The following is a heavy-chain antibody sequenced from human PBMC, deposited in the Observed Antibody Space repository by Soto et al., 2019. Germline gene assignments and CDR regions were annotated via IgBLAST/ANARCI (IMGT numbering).Heavy chain of an antibody. CDR3: VRGGTWNDEASDY. Sequence: QVQLVESGGGVVQPGRSLRLSCAASGFMFNNHGMHWVRQAPGKGLEWVAVIWSDGNNRYYADSVKGRFTISRDNSKNMLYLQMNSLRGEDTAVDYGVRGGTWNDEASDYWGQGTLVTVFS. CDR2: IWSDGNNR. J-gene: IGHJ4*02. CDR1: GFMFNNHG. D-gene: IGHD1-1*01. V-gene: IGHV3-33*01.